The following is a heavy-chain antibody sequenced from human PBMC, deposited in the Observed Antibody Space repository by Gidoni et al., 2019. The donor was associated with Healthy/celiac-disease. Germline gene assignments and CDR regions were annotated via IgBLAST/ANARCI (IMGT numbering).Heavy chain of an antibody. Sequence: EVQLVESGGGLVQPGGSLRLSCAASGFTFSSYWISWVRQAPRKGLEWVANIKQDGSEKYYVDSVKGRFTISRDNAKNSLYLQMNSLRAEDTAVYYCARDGIRSGWYTGWFDPWGQGTLVTVSS. V-gene: IGHV3-7*03. CDR1: GFTFSSYW. D-gene: IGHD6-19*01. CDR3: ARDGIRSGWYTGWFDP. CDR2: IKQDGSEK. J-gene: IGHJ5*02.